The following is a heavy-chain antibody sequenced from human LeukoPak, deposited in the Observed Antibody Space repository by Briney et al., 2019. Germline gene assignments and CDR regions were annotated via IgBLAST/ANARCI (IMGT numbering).Heavy chain of an antibody. CDR3: AREIRLLTGYPAYYFDY. D-gene: IGHD3-9*01. V-gene: IGHV3-66*02. Sequence: GGSLRLSCAASGVTLSSNYMSWGRQAPGGGGEGGSVIYSGGSTYYADSVKGRFTISRDNSRNTLYLQMNSLRAEDTAVYYCAREIRLLTGYPAYYFDYWGQGTLVTVSS. J-gene: IGHJ4*02. CDR1: GVTLSSNY. CDR2: IYSGGST.